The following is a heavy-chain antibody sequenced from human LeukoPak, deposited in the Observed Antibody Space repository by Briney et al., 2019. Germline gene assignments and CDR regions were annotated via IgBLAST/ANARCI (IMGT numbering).Heavy chain of an antibody. Sequence: ETLSLTCTVSGGPISSYYWSWLRQPPGKGLEWIGYIYYSGSTNYNPSLKSRVTISVDTSKNQFSLKLSSVTAADTAVYYCARVFGDGYKSPFYYYYYGMDVWGQGTTVTVSS. CDR1: GGPISSYY. D-gene: IGHD5-24*01. CDR2: IYYSGST. V-gene: IGHV4-59*01. J-gene: IGHJ6*02. CDR3: ARVFGDGYKSPFYYYYYGMDV.